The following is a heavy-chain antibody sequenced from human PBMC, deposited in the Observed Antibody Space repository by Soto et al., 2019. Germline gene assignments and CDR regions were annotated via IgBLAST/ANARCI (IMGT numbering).Heavy chain of an antibody. D-gene: IGHD7-27*01. CDR1: GFTFSSQA. V-gene: IGHV3-30-3*01. CDR2: ISNDGNRK. Sequence: QVQLVESGGGVVQPGGSLRLSCVASGFTFSSQAMHWVRQAPGKGLDWVAVISNDGNRKYYADSLKGRFTISRDNYMDTLYLPMNRLRVEDSAVYYCARDIYIHGSVGTPDIWGQGTMVTVSS. CDR3: ARDIYIHGSVGTPDI. J-gene: IGHJ3*02.